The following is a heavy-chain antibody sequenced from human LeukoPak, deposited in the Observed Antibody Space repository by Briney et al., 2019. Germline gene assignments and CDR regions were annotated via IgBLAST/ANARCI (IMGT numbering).Heavy chain of an antibody. J-gene: IGHJ5*02. CDR1: GFTFSSYW. CDR2: IKQDGSEK. Sequence: GGSLRLSCAASGFTFSSYWMSWVRQAPGKGLEWVANIKQDGSEKYYVDSVKGRFTISRDNAKNSLYLQMNSLRAEDTAVYYCARARDYGDYGGNWFDPWGQGTLVTVSS. CDR3: ARARDYGDYGGNWFDP. V-gene: IGHV3-7*01. D-gene: IGHD4-17*01.